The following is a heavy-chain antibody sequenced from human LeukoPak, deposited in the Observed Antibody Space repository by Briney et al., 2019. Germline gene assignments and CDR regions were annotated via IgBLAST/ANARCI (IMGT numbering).Heavy chain of an antibody. CDR3: ARAAKGSGKYYFDY. Sequence: ASVKVSCKASGYTFTGYYMHWVRQAPGQGLEWMGWINPNSGGTNYAQKFQGRVTMARDTSISTAYMELSRLRSDDTAVYYCARAAKGSGKYYFDYWGQGTLVTVSS. CDR2: INPNSGGT. CDR1: GYTFTGYY. J-gene: IGHJ4*02. D-gene: IGHD3-10*01. V-gene: IGHV1-2*02.